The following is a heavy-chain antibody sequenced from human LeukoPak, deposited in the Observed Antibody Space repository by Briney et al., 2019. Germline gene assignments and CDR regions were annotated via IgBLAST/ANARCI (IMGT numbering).Heavy chain of an antibody. CDR3: AKGSWEHLDY. CDR2: ISYDGSNK. J-gene: IGHJ4*02. V-gene: IGHV3-30*18. D-gene: IGHD1-26*01. Sequence: GGSLRLSCAASGFTFSSYGMHWVRQAPGKGLEWLAVISYDGSNKYYADSVKGRFTISRDNSKNTLYVQMNSVRAGDTAVYYCAKGSWEHLDYWGQGTLVTVSS. CDR1: GFTFSSYG.